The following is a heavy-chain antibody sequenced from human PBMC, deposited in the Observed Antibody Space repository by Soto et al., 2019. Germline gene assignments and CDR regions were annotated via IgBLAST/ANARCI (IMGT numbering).Heavy chain of an antibody. V-gene: IGHV3-23*01. CDR2: ITAGGFNT. J-gene: IGHJ4*02. Sequence: EVQLLESGGDLVQPGWSLRLSCVASGFTFSNDDLSWVRQASGKGLEWVSAITAGGFNTYYADSVKGRFTISRDNSKNTLYLQMNSLRAEDTAVYYCAKNIGGFSGYANFDYWCQGTLVTVSS. CDR3: AKNIGGFSGYANFDY. CDR1: GFTFSNDD. D-gene: IGHD5-12*01.